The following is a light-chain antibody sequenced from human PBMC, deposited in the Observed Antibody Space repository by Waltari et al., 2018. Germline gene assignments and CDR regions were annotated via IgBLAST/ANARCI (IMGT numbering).Light chain of an antibody. Sequence: SSELTQPPSVSVSPGQTARITCSGDELPKKYAYWFQQRSGQAPMLVIYDDDNRPSGIPERFSGSSSGTMATWSISGAQEEDEADYYCYSTDTSGGAFGGGTKLTVL. J-gene: IGLJ2*01. CDR3: YSTDTSGGA. CDR2: DDD. CDR1: ELPKKY. V-gene: IGLV3-10*01.